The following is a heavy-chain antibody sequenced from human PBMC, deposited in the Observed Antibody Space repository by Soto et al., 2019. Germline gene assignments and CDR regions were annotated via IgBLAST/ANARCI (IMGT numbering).Heavy chain of an antibody. CDR3: PTDRGSHRSYGMDV. D-gene: IGHD1-26*01. CDR1: GFTFSNAW. CDR2: IKSKTDGGTT. J-gene: IGHJ6*02. V-gene: IGHV3-15*07. Sequence: EVQLVESGGGLVKPGGSLRLSCAASGFTFSNAWMNWVRQAPGKGLEWVGRIKSKTDGGTTDYAAPVKGRFTSSRDDSNNTRYLQMNSLKTEDTAVYYCPTDRGSHRSYGMDVWGQGTTVTVSS.